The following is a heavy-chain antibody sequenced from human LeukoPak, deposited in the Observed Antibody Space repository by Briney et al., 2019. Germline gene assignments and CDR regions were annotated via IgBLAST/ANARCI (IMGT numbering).Heavy chain of an antibody. D-gene: IGHD6-19*01. V-gene: IGHV1-8*01. J-gene: IGHJ4*02. CDR2: MNPNSGNT. CDR1: GYTFTSYD. CDR3: ARAYSSGWPLNY. Sequence: ASVKVSCKASGYTFTSYDINWVRQATGQGLEWMGWMNPNSGNTGYAQKFQGRVTMTRNTSISTAYMELSSLRSEDTAVYYYARAYSSGWPLNYWGQGTLVTVSS.